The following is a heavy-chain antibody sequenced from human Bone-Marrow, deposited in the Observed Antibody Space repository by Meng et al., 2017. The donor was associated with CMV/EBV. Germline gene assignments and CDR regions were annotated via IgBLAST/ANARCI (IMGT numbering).Heavy chain of an antibody. Sequence: KVSCKGSGYSFTSYWIGWVRQMHGKGLEWMGIIYPGDSDTRYSPSFQGQVTISADKSISTADLQGSSLKASDSAMYYCARDREPGAFDIWGQGTMVTVSS. V-gene: IGHV5-51*01. CDR1: GYSFTSYW. CDR2: IYPGDSDT. D-gene: IGHD1-14*01. CDR3: ARDREPGAFDI. J-gene: IGHJ3*02.